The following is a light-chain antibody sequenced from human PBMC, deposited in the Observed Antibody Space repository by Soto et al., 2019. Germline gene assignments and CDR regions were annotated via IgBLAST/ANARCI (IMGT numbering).Light chain of an antibody. CDR2: GAS. CDR1: QSVGSL. Sequence: VMTQSPATLSVSPGERATLSCRASQSVGSLVAWYQQKPGQAPRLLMYGASTRATGIAARFTGSGSGTEFTLTISSLEPEDFAVYYCQQRSNWPLTFGGGTKVDIK. J-gene: IGKJ4*01. CDR3: QQRSNWPLT. V-gene: IGKV3-15*01.